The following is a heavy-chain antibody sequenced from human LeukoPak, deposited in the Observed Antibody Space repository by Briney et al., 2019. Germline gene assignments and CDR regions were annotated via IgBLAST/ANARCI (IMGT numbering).Heavy chain of an antibody. CDR1: GFTVSDNY. V-gene: IGHV3-66*01. J-gene: IGHJ4*02. D-gene: IGHD3-9*01. CDR3: AKAGILTGYYSFDY. CDR2: IYSGGST. Sequence: GGSLRLSCAASGFTVSDNYMSWVRQAPGKGLEWVSVIYSGGSTYYADSVKGRFTISRDNSKNTLYLQMNSLRAEDTAVYYCAKAGILTGYYSFDYWGQGTLVTVSS.